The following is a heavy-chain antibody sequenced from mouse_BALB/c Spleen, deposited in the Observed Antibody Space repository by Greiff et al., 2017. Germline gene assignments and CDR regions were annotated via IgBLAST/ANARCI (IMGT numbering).Heavy chain of an antibody. D-gene: IGHD2-4*01. CDR1: GFTFSSFG. CDR2: ISSGSSTI. Sequence: EVKLVESGGGLVQPGGSRKLSCAASGFTFSSFGMHWVRQAPEKGLEWVAYISSGSSTIYYADTVKGRFTISRDNPKNTLFLQMTSLRSEDTAMYYCARSRVITGGYAMDYWGQGTSVTVSS. J-gene: IGHJ4*01. CDR3: ARSRVITGGYAMDY. V-gene: IGHV5-17*02.